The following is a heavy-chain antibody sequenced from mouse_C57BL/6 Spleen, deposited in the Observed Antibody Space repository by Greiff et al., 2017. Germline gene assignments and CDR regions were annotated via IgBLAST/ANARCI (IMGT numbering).Heavy chain of an antibody. Sequence: QVQLQQPGAELVMPGASVKLSCKASGYTFTSYWMHWVKQRPGQGLEWIGEIDPSDSYTNYNQKFKGKSTLTVDKSSSTAYMQLSSLTSEDSAVXYCARTNGNYFDYWGQGTTLTVSS. CDR1: GYTFTSYW. V-gene: IGHV1-69*01. CDR2: IDPSDSYT. CDR3: ARTNGNYFDY. J-gene: IGHJ2*01. D-gene: IGHD2-1*01.